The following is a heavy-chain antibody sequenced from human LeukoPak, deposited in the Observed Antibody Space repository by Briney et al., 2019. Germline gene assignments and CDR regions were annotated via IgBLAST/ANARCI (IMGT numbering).Heavy chain of an antibody. CDR2: IYHSGST. D-gene: IGHD3-10*01. V-gene: IGHV4-30-2*01. CDR3: ARGITMVRGVPGWFDP. J-gene: IGHJ5*02. CDR1: GGSISSGGYY. Sequence: PSQTLSLTCTVSGGSISSGGYYWSWIRQPPGKGLEWIGYIYHSGSTYYNPSLKSRVTISVDRSKNQFSLKLSSVTAADTAVYYCARGITMVRGVPGWFDPWGQGTLVTVSS.